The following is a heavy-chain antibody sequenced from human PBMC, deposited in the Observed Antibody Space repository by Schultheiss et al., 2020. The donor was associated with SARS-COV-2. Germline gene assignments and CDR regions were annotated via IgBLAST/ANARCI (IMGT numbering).Heavy chain of an antibody. CDR1: GFTFSSYA. D-gene: IGHD6-19*01. Sequence: GGSLRLSCAASGFTFSSYAMNWVRQAPGKGLEWVSAISGSGGSTYYADSVKGRFTISRDNSKNTLYLQMNSLRAEDTAVYYCAKDRTYSSCWYLSYNWFDPWGQGTLVTVSS. V-gene: IGHV3-23*01. CDR2: ISGSGGST. CDR3: AKDRTYSSCWYLSYNWFDP. J-gene: IGHJ5*02.